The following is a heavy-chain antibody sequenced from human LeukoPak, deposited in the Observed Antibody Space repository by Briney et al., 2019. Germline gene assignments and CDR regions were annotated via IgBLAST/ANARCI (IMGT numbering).Heavy chain of an antibody. V-gene: IGHV1-2*02. CDR1: GYTFTGYY. Sequence: ASVKVSCKASGYTFTGYYMHWVRQAPGQGLEWMGWINPNSGGTNYAQKFQGRVTMTRDTSISTAYMELSRLRSDDTAVYYCAGLRSADDAFDIWGQGIMVTVSS. CDR3: AGLRSADDAFDI. J-gene: IGHJ3*02. D-gene: IGHD3-16*01. CDR2: INPNSGGT.